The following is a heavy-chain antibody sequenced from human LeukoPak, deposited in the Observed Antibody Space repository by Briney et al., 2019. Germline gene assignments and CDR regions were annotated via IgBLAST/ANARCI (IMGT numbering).Heavy chain of an antibody. CDR3: ARDVTF. J-gene: IGHJ4*02. D-gene: IGHD2/OR15-2a*01. V-gene: IGHV4-38-2*02. CDR1: GYSISSGYY. Sequence: SETLSLTCTVSGYSISSGYYWGWIRPPPGKGLEWIGSIYHSGSTYYNPSLKSRVTISVDTSKNQFSLKLSSVTAADTAVYYCARDVTFWGQGTLVTVPS. CDR2: IYHSGST.